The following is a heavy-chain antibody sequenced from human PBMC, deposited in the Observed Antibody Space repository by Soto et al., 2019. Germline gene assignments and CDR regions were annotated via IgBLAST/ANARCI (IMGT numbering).Heavy chain of an antibody. J-gene: IGHJ4*02. Sequence: QITLKESGPTLVKPTQTLTLTCTFSGFSLSTSGVGVGWIRQPPGKALEWLALIYWDDDKRYSPSLKSRLTITKYTSKNQVVLTMTNMDPVDTATYYCAHSRAVYSSSWYVFDYWGQGTLVTVSS. D-gene: IGHD6-13*01. CDR3: AHSRAVYSSSWYVFDY. CDR1: GFSLSTSGVG. V-gene: IGHV2-5*02. CDR2: IYWDDDK.